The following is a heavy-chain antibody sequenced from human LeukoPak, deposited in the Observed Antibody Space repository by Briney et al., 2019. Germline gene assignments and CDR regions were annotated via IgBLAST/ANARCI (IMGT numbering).Heavy chain of an antibody. CDR3: ARGGSSWSFDY. Sequence: PSETLSLTCTVSGGSISSGGYYWSWIRQHPGKGLEWIGYIYYSGSTYYNPSLKSRVTISVDTSKNQFSLKLSSVTAADTAVYYCARGGSSWSFDYWGQGTLVTVSS. CDR1: GGSISSGGYY. J-gene: IGHJ4*02. V-gene: IGHV4-31*03. D-gene: IGHD6-13*01. CDR2: IYYSGST.